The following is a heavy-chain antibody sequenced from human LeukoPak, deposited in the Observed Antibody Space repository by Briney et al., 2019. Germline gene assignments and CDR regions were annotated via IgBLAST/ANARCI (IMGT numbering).Heavy chain of an antibody. CDR1: GYSISSGHY. V-gene: IGHV4-38-2*02. D-gene: IGHD2-8*01. Sequence: SETLSLTCTVSGYSISSGHYWGWIRQPPGKGLEWIGSMYHSGSTYSNPSLKSRVTISVDTSKNQFSLNLRSVAAADTAVYHCARGYCTNAACSLGPTQAWGQGILVTVSS. J-gene: IGHJ4*02. CDR3: ARGYCTNAACSLGPTQA. CDR2: MYHSGST.